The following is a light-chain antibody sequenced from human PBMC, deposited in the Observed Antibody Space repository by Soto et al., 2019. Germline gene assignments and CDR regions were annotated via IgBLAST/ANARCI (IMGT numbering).Light chain of an antibody. CDR1: QDISNY. V-gene: IGKV1-33*01. CDR2: DAS. Sequence: DVQVTQSPSSLSASVGDRVTITCQASQDISNYLNWYQQKVGKAPKLLIYDASNLETGVPSRFGGSGSGIDFTFTITSLQPEDTAIYYCQQYDDLPYTFGQGTKLQIK. CDR3: QQYDDLPYT. J-gene: IGKJ2*01.